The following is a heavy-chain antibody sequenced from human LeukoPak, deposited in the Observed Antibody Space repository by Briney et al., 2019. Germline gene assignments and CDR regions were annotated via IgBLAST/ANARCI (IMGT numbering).Heavy chain of an antibody. J-gene: IGHJ6*04. CDR2: ISRSGSTI. CDR3: AELGITMIGGV. Sequence: PGGSLRLSCAASGFIFSSYEMNWVRQAPGKGLEWVSYISRSGSTIYYADSVKGRFTISRDNAKNSLYLQMNSLRAENTAVYYCAELGITMIGGVWGKGTTVTISS. D-gene: IGHD3-10*02. V-gene: IGHV3-48*03. CDR1: GFIFSSYE.